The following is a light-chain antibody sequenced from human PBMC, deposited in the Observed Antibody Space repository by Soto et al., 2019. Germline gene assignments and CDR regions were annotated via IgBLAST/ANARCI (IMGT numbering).Light chain of an antibody. Sequence: QSVLTQPPSVSAAPGQKVTISCSGSSSNIGNNYVFWYQQLPGTAPKLLIYDNDKRPSGIPDRFSGSKSGTSATLGITGLQTGDKANNYWAHGDRSLGVGVLGGGTRLTVL. CDR2: DND. CDR3: AHGDRSLGVGV. CDR1: SSNIGNNY. J-gene: IGLJ2*01. V-gene: IGLV1-51*01.